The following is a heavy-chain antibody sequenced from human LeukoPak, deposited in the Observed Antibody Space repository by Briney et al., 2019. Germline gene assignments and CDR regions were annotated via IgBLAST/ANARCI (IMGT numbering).Heavy chain of an antibody. V-gene: IGHV3-23*01. D-gene: IGHD3-16*01. CDR1: GFTFSVYA. CDR3: AKDGAVSHYYYYMDV. CDR2: ISGSGGST. Sequence: GGSLRLSCAASGFTFSVYAMTWVRQVPGKGLEWVSAISGSGGSTYYTDSVQGRFTISRDNSKNTLSLQMNSLRVDDTAIYYCAKDGAVSHYYYYMDVWGKGTTVTVSS. J-gene: IGHJ6*03.